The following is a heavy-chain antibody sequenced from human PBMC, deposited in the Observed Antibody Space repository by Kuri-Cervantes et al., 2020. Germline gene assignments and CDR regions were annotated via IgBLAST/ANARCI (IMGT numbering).Heavy chain of an antibody. J-gene: IGHJ4*02. D-gene: IGHD7-27*01. V-gene: IGHV4-61*01. CDR3: ARTGTGGSIEYYFDY. Sequence: SETLSLTCTVSGGSVSSGSYYWSWIRQPPGKGLEWIGYIYYSGSTNYNPSLKSRVTISVDTSKNQFSLKLSSVTAADTAVYYCARTGTGGSIEYYFDYWGQGTLVTVFS. CDR1: GGSVSSGSYY. CDR2: IYYSGST.